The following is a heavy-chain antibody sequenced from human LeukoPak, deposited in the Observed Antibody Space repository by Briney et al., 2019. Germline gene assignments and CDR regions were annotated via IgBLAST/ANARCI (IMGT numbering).Heavy chain of an antibody. D-gene: IGHD6-13*01. Sequence: GESLKISCKGSGYSFTSYWIGWVRQMPGKGLEWMGIIYPGDSDTRYSPSFQGRVTISADRSISTAYLQWSSLKASDTPMYYCARHHGVSDVAFDIGGKGTMVTVSS. CDR3: ARHHGVSDVAFDI. CDR1: GYSFTSYW. V-gene: IGHV5-51*01. J-gene: IGHJ3*02. CDR2: IYPGDSDT.